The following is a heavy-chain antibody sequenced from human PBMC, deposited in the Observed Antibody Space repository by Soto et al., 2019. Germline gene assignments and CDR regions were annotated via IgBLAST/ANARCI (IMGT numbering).Heavy chain of an antibody. Sequence: LETLSLTCAVYGGSFSGYYWSWIRQPPGKGLKWIGEINHSGSTNYNPSLKSRVTISVDTSKNQFSLKLSSVTAADTAVYYCARAYYYDSSGYPGPGYYFDYWGQGTLVTVS. V-gene: IGHV4-34*01. CDR2: INHSGST. CDR3: ARAYYYDSSGYPGPGYYFDY. CDR1: GGSFSGYY. J-gene: IGHJ4*02. D-gene: IGHD3-22*01.